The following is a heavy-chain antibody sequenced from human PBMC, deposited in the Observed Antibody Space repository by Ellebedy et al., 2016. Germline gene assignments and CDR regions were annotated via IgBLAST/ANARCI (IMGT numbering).Heavy chain of an antibody. Sequence: GSLRLSXTVSGGSISSYYWSWIRQPPGKGLEWIGYIYYSGSTNYNPSLKSRVTISVDTSKNQFSLKLSSVTAADTAVYYCARDLRYSSGANWFDPWGQGTLVTVSS. J-gene: IGHJ5*02. CDR2: IYYSGST. CDR1: GGSISSYY. CDR3: ARDLRYSSGANWFDP. V-gene: IGHV4-59*01. D-gene: IGHD6-19*01.